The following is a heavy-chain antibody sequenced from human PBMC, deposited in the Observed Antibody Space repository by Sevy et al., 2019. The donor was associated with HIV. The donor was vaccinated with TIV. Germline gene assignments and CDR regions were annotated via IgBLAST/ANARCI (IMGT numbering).Heavy chain of an antibody. CDR2: IQYDGSSK. J-gene: IGHJ4*02. CDR3: VKEGGGEGGDH. CDR1: GFSFSSYG. Sequence: GGSLRLSCAASGFSFSSYGMHWVRQAPGKGLEWMSYIQYDGSSKDYGDSVKGRFTISRDNSKNTRYLQMNSLRVEDTAVFYCVKEGGGEGGDHWGQGTLVTVSS. V-gene: IGHV3-30*02. D-gene: IGHD2-21*01.